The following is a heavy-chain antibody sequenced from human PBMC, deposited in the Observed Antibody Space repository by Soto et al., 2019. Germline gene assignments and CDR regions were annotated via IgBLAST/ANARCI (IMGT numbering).Heavy chain of an antibody. CDR2: IYSGGST. CDR3: APHVSCSGGSCQYDAFAI. J-gene: IGHJ3*02. Sequence: GGSLRLSCAASGFTVSSNYMSWVRQAAGKGLEWVSVIYSGGSTYYADSVKGRFTISRDNSKNTLYLQMNSLRAEDTAVYYCAPHVSCSGGSCQYDAFAIRGQGTMVTVSS. D-gene: IGHD2-15*01. V-gene: IGHV3-53*01. CDR1: GFTVSSNY.